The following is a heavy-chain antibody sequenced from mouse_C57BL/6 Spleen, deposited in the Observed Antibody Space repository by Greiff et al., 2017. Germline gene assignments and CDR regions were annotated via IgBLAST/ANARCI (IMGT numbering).Heavy chain of an antibody. Sequence: QVQLQQSGAELARPGASVKLSCKASGYTFTSYGISWVKQRTGQGLEWIGEIYPRSGNTYYNEKFKGKATLTADKASSTGYMELRSLTSEDSAVYVCARLRAHGGYFDVWGTGTTGTVSS. D-gene: IGHD3-3*01. J-gene: IGHJ1*03. CDR3: ARLRAHGGYFDV. V-gene: IGHV1-81*01. CDR2: IYPRSGNT. CDR1: GYTFTSYG.